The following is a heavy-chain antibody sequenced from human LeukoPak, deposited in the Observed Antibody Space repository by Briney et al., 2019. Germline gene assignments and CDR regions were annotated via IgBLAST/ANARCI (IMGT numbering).Heavy chain of an antibody. D-gene: IGHD1-26*01. J-gene: IGHJ4*02. V-gene: IGHV3-21*01. CDR2: ISSSNSYI. Sequence: KAGGSLRLSCAASGFTFSSYSMNWVRQAPGKGLEWVSSISSSNSYIYYADSVKGRFTISRDNAKNSLYLQMNSLRAEDTAVYYCASVGRWWELLSTDYWGQGTLVTVSS. CDR3: ASVGRWWELLSTDY. CDR1: GFTFSSYS.